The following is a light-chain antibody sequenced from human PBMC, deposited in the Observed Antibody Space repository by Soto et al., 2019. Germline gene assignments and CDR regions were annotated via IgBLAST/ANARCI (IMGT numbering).Light chain of an antibody. J-gene: IGKJ4*01. Sequence: DIPMTQSPSSLSASVGDRVTITCRASQAIANYLAWYQQKPGKVPKLLIYAASTLQSGVPSRFSGSGSGTDFTLNISSLQPEDVATYYCQKYNSAPLTVGGGTKVEIK. V-gene: IGKV1-27*01. CDR3: QKYNSAPLT. CDR1: QAIANY. CDR2: AAS.